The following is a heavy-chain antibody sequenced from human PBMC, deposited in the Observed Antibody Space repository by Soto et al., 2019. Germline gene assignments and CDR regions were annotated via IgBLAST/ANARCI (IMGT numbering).Heavy chain of an antibody. Sequence: QVQLVQSGAEMKKPGASVKVSCKASGYTFATFGISWVRQAPGQGLEWMGWISAYNGNTNYAQKFQGIVTITQGTYTNTGYMEVGSLRSEDTAIFYGARGDGGAIFDHWGQGTLVTVSS. J-gene: IGHJ4*02. CDR1: GYTFATFG. D-gene: IGHD4-17*01. V-gene: IGHV1-18*01. CDR3: ARGDGGAIFDH. CDR2: ISAYNGNT.